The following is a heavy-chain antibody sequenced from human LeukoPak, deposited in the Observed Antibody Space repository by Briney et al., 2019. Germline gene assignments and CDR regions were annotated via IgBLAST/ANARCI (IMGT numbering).Heavy chain of an antibody. J-gene: IGHJ4*02. CDR2: INHRGST. CDR3: ATEYSSGLTFDY. V-gene: IGHV4-34*01. D-gene: IGHD6-19*01. CDR1: GGSFSGYY. Sequence: PSETLSLTCAVYGGSFSGYYWSWIRQPPGKGLEWIGEINHRGSTNYNPSLKSRVTISVDTSKNQFSLKLSSVTAADTAVYYCATEYSSGLTFDYWGQGTLVTVSS.